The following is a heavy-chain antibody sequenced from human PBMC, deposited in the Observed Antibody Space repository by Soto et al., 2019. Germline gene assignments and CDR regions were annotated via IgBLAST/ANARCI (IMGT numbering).Heavy chain of an antibody. Sequence: GGSLRLSCAASGFTFSSYAMSWVRQAPGKGLEWVSAISGSGGSTYYADSVKGRFTISRDNSKNTLYLQMNSLRAEDTAVYYCAKALPSSGRGKYYFDYWGQGTLVTVSS. J-gene: IGHJ4*02. D-gene: IGHD6-25*01. CDR3: AKALPSSGRGKYYFDY. CDR1: GFTFSSYA. CDR2: ISGSGGST. V-gene: IGHV3-23*01.